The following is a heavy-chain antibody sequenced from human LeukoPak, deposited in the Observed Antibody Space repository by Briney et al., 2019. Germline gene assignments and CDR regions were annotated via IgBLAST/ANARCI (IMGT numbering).Heavy chain of an antibody. Sequence: SETLSLTCTVSGGSISSSSYYWGWIRQPPGKGLEWIGSVYYSGSTYYNPSLKSRVTISVDTSKNQFSLKLSSVTAADTAVYYCASQSRYDSRPYYFDYWGQGTLVTVSS. CDR1: GGSISSSSYY. CDR2: VYYSGST. CDR3: ASQSRYDSRPYYFDY. J-gene: IGHJ4*02. D-gene: IGHD3-22*01. V-gene: IGHV4-39*01.